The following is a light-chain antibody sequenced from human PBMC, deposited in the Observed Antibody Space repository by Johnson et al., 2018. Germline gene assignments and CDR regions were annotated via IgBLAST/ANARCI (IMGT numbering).Light chain of an antibody. Sequence: QSVLTQPPSVSAAPGQKVTISCSGSSSNIGNNYVSWYQQLPGTAPKLLIYENNKRPSGIPDRFSGSKSGTSATLGITGLQTGDEADYYCGTWDSSLRCGNVFGTGTNVTVL. CDR3: GTWDSSLRCGNV. CDR2: ENN. J-gene: IGLJ1*01. V-gene: IGLV1-51*02. CDR1: SSNIGNNY.